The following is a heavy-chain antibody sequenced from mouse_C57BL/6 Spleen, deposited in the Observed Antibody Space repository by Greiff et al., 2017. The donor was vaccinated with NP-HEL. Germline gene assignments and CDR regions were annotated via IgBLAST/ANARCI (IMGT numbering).Heavy chain of an antibody. CDR2: IYPGDGDT. D-gene: IGHD3-2*02. Sequence: ESGPELVKPGASVKISCKASGYAFSSSWMNWVKQRPGKGLEWIGRIYPGDGDTNYNGKFKGKATLTADKSSSTAYMQLSSLTSEDSAVYFCARDLDSSGTGDYWGQGTTLTVSS. J-gene: IGHJ2*01. V-gene: IGHV1-82*01. CDR1: GYAFSSSW. CDR3: ARDLDSSGTGDY.